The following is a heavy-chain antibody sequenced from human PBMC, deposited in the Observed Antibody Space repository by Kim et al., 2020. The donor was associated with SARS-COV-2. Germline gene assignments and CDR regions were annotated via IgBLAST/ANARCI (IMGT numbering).Heavy chain of an antibody. CDR2: INQSGSA. Sequence: SETLSLTCAVYGGSFSGYHWSWIRQTPGKGLEWIGEINQSGSAYYNPSLSSRLTISVDTSKNQFSLRLRSVTAADTSVHYCARGFTPDCSGDSCYVAWG. CDR1: GGSFSGYH. V-gene: IGHV4-34*01. J-gene: IGHJ5*01. CDR3: ARGFTPDCSGDSCYVA. D-gene: IGHD2-15*01.